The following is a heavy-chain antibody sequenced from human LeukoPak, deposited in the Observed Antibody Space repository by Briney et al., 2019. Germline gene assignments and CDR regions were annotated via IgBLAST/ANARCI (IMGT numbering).Heavy chain of an antibody. CDR3: AKDRVADYYGSGSYYGVGYYFDY. Sequence: PGRSLRLSCAASGLTFSSYGMHWVRQAPGKGLEWVAVISYDGSNKYYADSVKGRFTISRDNSKNTLYLQMNSLRAEDTAVYYCAKDRVADYYGSGSYYGVGYYFDYWGQGTLVTVSS. D-gene: IGHD3-10*01. J-gene: IGHJ4*02. CDR1: GLTFSSYG. CDR2: ISYDGSNK. V-gene: IGHV3-30*18.